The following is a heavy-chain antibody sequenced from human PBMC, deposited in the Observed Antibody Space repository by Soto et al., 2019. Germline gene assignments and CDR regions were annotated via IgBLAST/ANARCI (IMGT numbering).Heavy chain of an antibody. V-gene: IGHV4-31*03. CDR2: IYYTGHT. CDR1: GVSINSGGYY. J-gene: IGHJ3*02. Sequence: QVQLQESGPGLVKPSQTLSLTCSVSGVSINSGGYYWSWIRHHTGKGLECIGYIYYTGHTFYNPSLKSRVAMSLDTSKNQFSLKLSSVTAAARAVYYCARGSQLGRDGLDIWGQGTMVTVSS. CDR3: ARGSQLGRDGLDI. D-gene: IGHD6-13*01.